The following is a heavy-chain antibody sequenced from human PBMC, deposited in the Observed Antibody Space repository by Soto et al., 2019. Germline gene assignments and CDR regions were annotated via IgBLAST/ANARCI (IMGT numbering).Heavy chain of an antibody. V-gene: IGHV1-46*03. D-gene: IGHD2-21*02. CDR1: GYTFTSYY. J-gene: IGHJ4*02. Sequence: QVQLVQSGAEVKKPGASVKVSCKASGYTFTSYYVHWIRQAPGQGLEWMGIINASGGRTTYAPKFKERGTRTRDTSTSTVYMELISLTSDDAATYFCGRILPRATCDDWGQGTLVTVSS. CDR2: INASGGRT. CDR3: GRILPRATCDD.